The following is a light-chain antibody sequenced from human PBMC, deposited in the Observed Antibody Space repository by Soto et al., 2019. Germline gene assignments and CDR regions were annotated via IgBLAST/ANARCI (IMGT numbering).Light chain of an antibody. CDR3: QQYNNWFWT. J-gene: IGKJ1*01. Sequence: EVVLTQSPATLSLSPGEGATLSCRASQSIGNYLAWYQQKPGQAPRLLIYATSNRATGIPARFSGSGSGTDFTLTISSLQSEDFAVYYCQQYNNWFWTFGQGTKVEIK. CDR2: ATS. CDR1: QSIGNY. V-gene: IGKV3-11*01.